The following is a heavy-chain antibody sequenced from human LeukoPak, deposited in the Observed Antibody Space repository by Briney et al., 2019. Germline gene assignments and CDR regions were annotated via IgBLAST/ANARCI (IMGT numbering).Heavy chain of an antibody. J-gene: IGHJ6*02. CDR2: ISWNSGSSV. D-gene: IGHD2-2*01. V-gene: IGHV3-9*01. Sequence: GGSLRLSCAASGFKFDDYGIHWVRQAPGKGLEWVSGISWNSGSSVDYADSVKGRFTISRDNAKNSLYLQMNSLRVEDTALYYCVKDLDCSSTTCSSFGLDVWGQGTTVTVSS. CDR3: VKDLDCSSTTCSSFGLDV. CDR1: GFKFDDYG.